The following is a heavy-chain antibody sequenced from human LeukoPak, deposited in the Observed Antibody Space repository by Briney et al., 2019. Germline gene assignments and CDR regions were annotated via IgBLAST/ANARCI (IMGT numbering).Heavy chain of an antibody. D-gene: IGHD2-8*01. V-gene: IGHV4-59*01. CDR2: IYYSGST. CDR3: ARAMYASRDAFDI. Sequence: PSETLSLTCTVSGGSISSYYWSWIWQPPGKGLEWIGYIYYSGSTNYNPSLKSRVTISVDTSKNQFSLKLSSVTAADTAVYYCARAMYASRDAFDIWGQGTMVTVSS. J-gene: IGHJ3*02. CDR1: GGSISSYY.